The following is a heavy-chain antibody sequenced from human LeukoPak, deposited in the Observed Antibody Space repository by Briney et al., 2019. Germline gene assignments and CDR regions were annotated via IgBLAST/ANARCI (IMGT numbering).Heavy chain of an antibody. D-gene: IGHD3-9*01. CDR2: IRCSGGST. J-gene: IGHJ4*02. CDR1: GFTFSSYA. CDR3: AKAPRYYDILTGYYSRLDYFDY. Sequence: GGSLRLSCAASGFTFSSYAMSWVRQAPGKGLEWVSAIRCSGGSTYYADSVKGRFTISRDNSKNTLYLQMNSLRAEDTAVYYCAKAPRYYDILTGYYSRLDYFDYWGQGTLVTVSS. V-gene: IGHV3-23*01.